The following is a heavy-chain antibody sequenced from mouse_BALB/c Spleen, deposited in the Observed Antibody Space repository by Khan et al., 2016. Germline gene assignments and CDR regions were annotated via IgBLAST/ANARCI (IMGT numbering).Heavy chain of an antibody. CDR1: GYTFTNYG. V-gene: IGHV9-3*02. D-gene: IGHD3-1*01. CDR2: INTNTGEP. Sequence: QIQLVQSGPELKKPGETVKISCKATGYTFTNYGMNWVKQAPGKGLKWMGWINTNTGEPTYAEEFKGRFAFSLETSASTSYLQITNLKNEDTATYFGARSGGDFDYWGQGTTLTVSS. CDR3: ARSGGDFDY. J-gene: IGHJ2*01.